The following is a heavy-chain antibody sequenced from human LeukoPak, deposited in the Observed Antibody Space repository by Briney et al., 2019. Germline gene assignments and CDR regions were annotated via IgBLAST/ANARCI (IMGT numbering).Heavy chain of an antibody. J-gene: IGHJ5*02. Sequence: PSETLSLTCTVSGGSISSYYWSWIRQPAGKGLECIVRIYTSGGTNYNPSLKSRVTISVDKSRNQFSLKLSSVTAADTAVYYCAGEPGYTWYQLDQDWFDPWGQGTLVTVSS. CDR1: GGSISSYY. D-gene: IGHD2-2*01. CDR3: AGEPGYTWYQLDQDWFDP. CDR2: IYTSGGT. V-gene: IGHV4-4*07.